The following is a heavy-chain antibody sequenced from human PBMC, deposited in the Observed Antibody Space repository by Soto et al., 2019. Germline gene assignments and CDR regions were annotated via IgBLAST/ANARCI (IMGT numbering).Heavy chain of an antibody. CDR2: ISYDGSNK. J-gene: IGHJ4*02. D-gene: IGHD3-9*01. CDR1: GFTFSSYA. Sequence: GGSLRLSCAASGFTFSSYAMHWVRQAPGKGLEWVAVISYDGSNKYYADSVKGRFTISRDNSKNTLYLQMNSLRAEDTAVYYCARDGVLRYFSPRYEYYFDYWGQGTLVTVSS. CDR3: ARDGVLRYFSPRYEYYFDY. V-gene: IGHV3-30-3*01.